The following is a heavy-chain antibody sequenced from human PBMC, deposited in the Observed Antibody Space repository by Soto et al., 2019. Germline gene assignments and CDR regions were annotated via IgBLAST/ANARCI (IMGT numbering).Heavy chain of an antibody. V-gene: IGHV1-69*13. CDR3: ARGSVDLSSRSVHYYYYYGMDV. J-gene: IGHJ6*02. Sequence: SAKVSCKASGGTFRSYAISWVRQAPGHGLEWMGGIIPIFGTANYAEKFQGRVTITADESTSTAYMELSSLRSEDTAVYYCARGSVDLSSRSVHYYYYYGMDVCGQVTSVTVSS. CDR1: GGTFRSYA. CDR2: IIPIFGTA. D-gene: IGHD3-16*02.